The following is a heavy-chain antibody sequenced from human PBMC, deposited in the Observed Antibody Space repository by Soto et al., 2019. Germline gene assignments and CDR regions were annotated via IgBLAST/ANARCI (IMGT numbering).Heavy chain of an antibody. CDR2: FSGSSGNI. J-gene: IGHJ4*02. CDR1: ELTFSTYV. CDR3: ASRRAHHFDY. V-gene: IGHV3-23*01. Sequence: DVQLLESAGGLVQPGGSLRLSCAASELTFSTYVMSWVRQAPGKGLVWVSSFSGSSGNIYYADSVKGRFAISRDNSKNTLYLQLNSLRGEDTAVYYCASRRAHHFDYCGQGTLVTVSS.